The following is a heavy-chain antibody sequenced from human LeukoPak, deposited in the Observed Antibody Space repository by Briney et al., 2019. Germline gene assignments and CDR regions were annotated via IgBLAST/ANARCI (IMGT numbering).Heavy chain of an antibody. CDR2: IYYSGST. D-gene: IGHD3-10*01. V-gene: IGHV4-59*08. CDR3: ARRWFGELYAFDI. Sequence: PSETLSLTCTVSGGSISSYYWSWIRQPPGKGLEWIGYIYYSGSTNYNPSLKSRVTTSVDTSKNQFSLKLSSVTAADTAVYYCARRWFGELYAFDIWGQGTMVTVSS. CDR1: GGSISSYY. J-gene: IGHJ3*02.